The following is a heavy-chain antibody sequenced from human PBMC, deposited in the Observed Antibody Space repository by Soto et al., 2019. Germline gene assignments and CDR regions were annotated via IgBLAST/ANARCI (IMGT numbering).Heavy chain of an antibody. CDR1: AFTFSSYA. CDR3: AKFETKVVIIGQYFEY. Sequence: CGTLRLSCAASAFTFSSYAMSWVRHTPRKRLPWISGISGSGGSTYYADSVKGRFTPSRDNSKNTLYLQRNSLTAEDPAVYSFAKFETKVVIIGQYFEYCGQGTLVSVS. J-gene: IGHJ4*02. CDR2: ISGSGGST. V-gene: IGHV3-23*01. D-gene: IGHD3-22*01.